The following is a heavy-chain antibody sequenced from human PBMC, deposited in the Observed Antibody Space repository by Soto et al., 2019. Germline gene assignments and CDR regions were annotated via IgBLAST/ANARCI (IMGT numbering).Heavy chain of an antibody. D-gene: IGHD6-6*01. CDR2: IKQDGSEK. Sequence: TGGSLRLSCAASGFTFSSYWMSWVRQAPGKGLEWVANIKQDGSEKYYVDSVKGRFTISRDNAKNSLYLQMNSLRAEDTAVYYCARRIAARRGYYYYGTDVWGQGTTVTVSS. J-gene: IGHJ6*02. V-gene: IGHV3-7*03. CDR3: ARRIAARRGYYYYGTDV. CDR1: GFTFSSYW.